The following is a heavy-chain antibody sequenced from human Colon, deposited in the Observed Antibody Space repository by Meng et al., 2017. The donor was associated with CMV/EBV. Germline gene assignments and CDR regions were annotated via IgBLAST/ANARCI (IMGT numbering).Heavy chain of an antibody. CDR1: GFTFGDYA. J-gene: IGHJ4*02. CDR3: TLKYYDFGSGYPRG. Sequence: GESLKISCTASGFTFGDYAMSWVRQAPGKGLEWVGFIRSKAYGGTTEYAASVKGRFTISRDDSKSIAYLQMNSLKTEDTAVYYCTLKYYDFGSGYPRGWGQGTLVTVSS. V-gene: IGHV3-49*04. CDR2: IRSKAYGGTT. D-gene: IGHD3-3*01.